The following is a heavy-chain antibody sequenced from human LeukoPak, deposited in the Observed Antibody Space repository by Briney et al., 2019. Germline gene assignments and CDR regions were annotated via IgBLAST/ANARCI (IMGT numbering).Heavy chain of an antibody. J-gene: IGHJ4*02. CDR3: ASADMTTITYPEY. V-gene: IGHV3-21*01. CDR2: ITSSSSHV. Sequence: GGSLRLSCAASGFTFSSYWMSWVRQAPGTGLEWVASITSSSSHVYYADSVKGRFTISRDNAKDSLYLQMNSLRAEDTAIYYCASADMTTITYPEYWGQGTPVTVSS. CDR1: GFTFSSYW. D-gene: IGHD5-24*01.